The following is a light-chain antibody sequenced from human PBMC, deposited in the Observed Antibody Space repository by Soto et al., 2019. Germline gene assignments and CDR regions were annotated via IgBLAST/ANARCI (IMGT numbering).Light chain of an antibody. CDR2: AAS. Sequence: DIQMTQSPSTLSAFVGDIVTITCRASQSIGRWLAWYQQKPGKVPKLLIYAASTLQSGVPSRFSGSGSGTDFTLTISSLQPEDVATYYCQKYNSAPWTFGQGTKVDI. CDR1: QSIGRW. CDR3: QKYNSAPWT. J-gene: IGKJ1*01. V-gene: IGKV1-27*01.